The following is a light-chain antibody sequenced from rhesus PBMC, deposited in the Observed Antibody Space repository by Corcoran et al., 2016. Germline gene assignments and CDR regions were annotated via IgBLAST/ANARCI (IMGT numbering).Light chain of an antibody. CDR2: DAS. CDR3: LQHNSYPLT. Sequence: DIQMTQSPSSLSASVGDTVTITCRASQGSSSYLNWFQQKPGKAPKLLIYDASSLESAVPSRFSGSGSGTDFTLTISSLQPEDFAAYYCLQHNSYPLTFGGGTKVEIK. J-gene: IGKJ4*01. CDR1: QGSSSY. V-gene: IGKV1-28*03.